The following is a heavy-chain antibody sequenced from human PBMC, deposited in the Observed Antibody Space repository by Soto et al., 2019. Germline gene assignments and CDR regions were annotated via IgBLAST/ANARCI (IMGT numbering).Heavy chain of an antibody. J-gene: IGHJ5*02. D-gene: IGHD5-18*01. CDR3: AKDEGKGPSGYSNGS. Sequence: EVQLLESGGGLVQPGGSLRLSCAASGFTFSSYAMSWVRQAPGKGLEWVSAISGSGGSTYYADSVKGRFTISRDNSKNTMYLQMNSLRAEDTAVYYCAKDEGKGPSGYSNGSWGQGTLVTVSS. V-gene: IGHV3-23*01. CDR2: ISGSGGST. CDR1: GFTFSSYA.